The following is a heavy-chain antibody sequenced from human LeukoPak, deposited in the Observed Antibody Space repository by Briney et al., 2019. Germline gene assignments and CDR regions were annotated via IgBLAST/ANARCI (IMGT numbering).Heavy chain of an antibody. D-gene: IGHD3-10*01. CDR1: GYTFTSYA. Sequence: ASVKVSCKASGYTFTSYAMHWVRQAPGQRLEWMGWINAGNGNTKYSQKFQGRVTITRDTSASTAYMELSSLRSEDTAVYYCARGGAGSGGNYGMDVWGKGTTVTVSS. CDR2: INAGNGNT. CDR3: ARGGAGSGGNYGMDV. V-gene: IGHV1-3*01. J-gene: IGHJ6*04.